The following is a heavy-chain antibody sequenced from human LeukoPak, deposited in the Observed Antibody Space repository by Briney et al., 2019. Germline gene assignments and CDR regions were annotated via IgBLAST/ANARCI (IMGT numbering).Heavy chain of an antibody. D-gene: IGHD6-25*01. J-gene: IGHJ4*02. CDR2: IYHSGST. CDR1: GGSISSGGYS. Sequence: PSETLSLTCAVSGGSISSGGYSWSRIRQPPGKGLEWIGYIYHSGSTYYNPSLKSRVTISVDRSKNQFSLKLSSVTAADTAVYYCARGHGYYFDYWGQGTLVTVSS. CDR3: ARGHGYYFDY. V-gene: IGHV4-30-2*01.